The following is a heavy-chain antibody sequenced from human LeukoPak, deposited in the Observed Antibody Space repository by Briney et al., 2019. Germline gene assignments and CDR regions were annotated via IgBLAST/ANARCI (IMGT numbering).Heavy chain of an antibody. CDR3: AKDRGYSSSWYYY. Sequence: GGSLRLSCAASGFTFSSYGMHWVRQAPGKGLEWVAFIRYDGSNKYYADSVKGRFTIPRDNSKNTLYLQMNSLRAEDTAVYYCAKDRGYSSSWYYYWGQGTLVTVSS. CDR2: IRYDGSNK. V-gene: IGHV3-30*02. CDR1: GFTFSSYG. D-gene: IGHD6-13*01. J-gene: IGHJ4*02.